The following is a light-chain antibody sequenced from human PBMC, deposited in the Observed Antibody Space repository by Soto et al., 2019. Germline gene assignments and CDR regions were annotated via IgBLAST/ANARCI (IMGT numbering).Light chain of an antibody. CDR1: QSVSSNY. J-gene: IGKJ1*01. CDR2: GAS. V-gene: IGKV3-20*01. Sequence: EIVLTQSPGTLSLSAGERATLSCRASQSVSSNYLAWYQHKPGQPPRLLISGASSRATGIPERFIGSGSGTDFTLTISSLEPEDFAVYYCQHYGRSPPSWTFGQGTKVEIK. CDR3: QHYGRSPPSWT.